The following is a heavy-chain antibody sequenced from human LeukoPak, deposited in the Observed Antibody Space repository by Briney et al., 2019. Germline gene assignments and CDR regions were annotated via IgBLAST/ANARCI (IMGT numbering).Heavy chain of an antibody. CDR2: IHTGGST. J-gene: IGHJ5*02. CDR1: DGSISSYY. Sequence: SETLSLTCTVSDGSISSYYWSWIRQPPGKGLEWIGYIHTGGSTNYNPSLKSRVTVSIDTSKNQFSLKMTSVTAADTAVYYCARWVGNRNWFDPWGQGTLVTVSS. CDR3: ARWVGNRNWFDP. D-gene: IGHD1-26*01. V-gene: IGHV4-4*09.